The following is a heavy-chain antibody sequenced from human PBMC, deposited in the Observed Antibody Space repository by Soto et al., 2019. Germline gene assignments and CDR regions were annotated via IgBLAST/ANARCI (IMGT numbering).Heavy chain of an antibody. J-gene: IGHJ4*02. Sequence: GGSLRLSCAASGFTFDDYAMHWVRQAPGKGLEWVSGIRWNSGSIGYADSVKGRFTISRDNAKNSLYLQMNSLRAEDTALYYCAKEGKVDTAMSDWGQGTLVTVSS. CDR3: AKEGKVDTAMSD. CDR1: GFTFDDYA. V-gene: IGHV3-9*01. CDR2: IRWNSGSI. D-gene: IGHD5-18*01.